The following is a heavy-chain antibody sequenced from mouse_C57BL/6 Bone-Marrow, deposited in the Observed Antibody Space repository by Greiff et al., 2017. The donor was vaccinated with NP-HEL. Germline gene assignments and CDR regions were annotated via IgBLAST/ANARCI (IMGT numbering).Heavy chain of an antibody. CDR1: GFTFSSYG. D-gene: IGHD2-3*01. CDR2: ISSGGSYT. J-gene: IGHJ2*01. Sequence: EVKLMESGGDLVKPGGSLKLSCAASGFTFSSYGMSWVRQTPDKRLEWVATISSGGSYTYYPDSVKGRFTISRDNAKNTLYLQMSSLKSEDTAMYYCARHPGWLLLFDYWGQGTTLTVSS. CDR3: ARHPGWLLLFDY. V-gene: IGHV5-6*01.